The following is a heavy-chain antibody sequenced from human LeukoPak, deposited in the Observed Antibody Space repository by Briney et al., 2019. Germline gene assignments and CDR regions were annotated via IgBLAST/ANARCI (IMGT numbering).Heavy chain of an antibody. CDR3: AAGRGADFDY. CDR1: GYSFTSYR. CDR2: IDPSDSYT. Sequence: GESLKISCKGSGYSFTSYRISWVRQMPGKGLEWMGRIDPSDSYTNYSPSFQGHVTISADKSISTAYLQWSSLKASDTAMYYCAAGRGADFDYWGQGTLVTVSS. J-gene: IGHJ4*02. V-gene: IGHV5-10-1*01.